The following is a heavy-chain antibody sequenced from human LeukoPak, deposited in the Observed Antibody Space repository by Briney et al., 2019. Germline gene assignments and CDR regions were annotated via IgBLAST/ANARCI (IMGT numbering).Heavy chain of an antibody. J-gene: IGHJ4*02. CDR2: IKQDGSEK. CDR3: ARGPKIVVVVAATPDDY. Sequence: GGSLRLSCAASGFTLSNNWMSWVRQAPGKGLEWVANIKQDGSEKYYVDSVKGRFTISRDNAKNSMYLQMNSLRAEDTAVYYCARGPKIVVVVAATPDDYWGQGTLVTVSS. V-gene: IGHV3-7*01. D-gene: IGHD2-15*01. CDR1: GFTLSNNW.